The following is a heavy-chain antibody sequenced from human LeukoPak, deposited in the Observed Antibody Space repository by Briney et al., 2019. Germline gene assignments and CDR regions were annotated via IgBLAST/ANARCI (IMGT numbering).Heavy chain of an antibody. V-gene: IGHV3-74*01. CDR2: INADGSTT. CDR3: ATLISGWSLY. D-gene: IGHD6-19*01. CDR1: GFTFSSYW. Sequence: GGSLRLSCAASGFTFSSYWMHWVRQAPGKGLVWVSRINADGSTTSYADSVRGRFTISRDNAKNTLYLQMNSLRAEDTAVYYCATLISGWSLYWGQGTLVTVSS. J-gene: IGHJ4*02.